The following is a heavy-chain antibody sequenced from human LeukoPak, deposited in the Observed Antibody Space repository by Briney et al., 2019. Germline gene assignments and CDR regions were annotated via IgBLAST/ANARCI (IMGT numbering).Heavy chain of an antibody. J-gene: IGHJ4*02. D-gene: IGHD3-16*02. CDR3: TRDRILRLGELSLFDY. CDR2: IRSKAYGGTT. V-gene: IGHV3-49*03. CDR1: GFSFGDYA. Sequence: PGGSLRLSCTASGFSFGDYAMSWFRQAPGEGLEWVGFIRSKAYGGTTEYAASVKGRFTISRDDSKSIAYLQMNSLKTEDTAVYYCTRDRILRLGELSLFDYWGQGTLVTVSS.